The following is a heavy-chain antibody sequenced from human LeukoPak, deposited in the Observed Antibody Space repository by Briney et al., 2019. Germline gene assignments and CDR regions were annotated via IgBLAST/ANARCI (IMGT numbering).Heavy chain of an antibody. J-gene: IGHJ4*02. V-gene: IGHV4-30-2*01. D-gene: IGHD1-26*01. CDR2: IYHSGST. Sequence: PSQTLSLTCTVSGGSISSGGYYWSWLRQPPGKGLEWIGYIYHSGSTYYNPSLKSRVTISVDRSKNQFSLKLSSVTAADTAVYYCARDSIVGATSHYWGQGTLVTVSS. CDR3: ARDSIVGATSHY. CDR1: GGSISSGGYY.